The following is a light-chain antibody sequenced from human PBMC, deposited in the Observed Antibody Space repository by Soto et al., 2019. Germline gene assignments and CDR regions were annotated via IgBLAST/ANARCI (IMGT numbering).Light chain of an antibody. CDR2: GAS. Sequence: EIVLTQSPGTLSLSPGERATLSCRASQSVSSSYLAWYQQKPGQAPRLLIYGASSRATGIPDRFSGSGSGTDFTLTISRLEPEDLAVYYCQHYGSSTLVTFGQGTRLEIK. V-gene: IGKV3-20*01. J-gene: IGKJ5*01. CDR3: QHYGSSTLVT. CDR1: QSVSSSY.